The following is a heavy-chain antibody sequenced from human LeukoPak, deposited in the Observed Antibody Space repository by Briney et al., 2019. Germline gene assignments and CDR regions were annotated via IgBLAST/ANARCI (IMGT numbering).Heavy chain of an antibody. CDR2: ISYDGSNK. Sequence: GRSLRLSCAASGFTFSSYAMHWVRQAPGKGLEWVAVISYDGSNKCYANSVKGRFTISRDNSKNTLYLQMNSLRAEDTAVYYCARVPQGYYGSGSYLGAFDIWGQGTMVTVSS. CDR3: ARVPQGYYGSGSYLGAFDI. J-gene: IGHJ3*02. CDR1: GFTFSSYA. V-gene: IGHV3-30*04. D-gene: IGHD3-10*01.